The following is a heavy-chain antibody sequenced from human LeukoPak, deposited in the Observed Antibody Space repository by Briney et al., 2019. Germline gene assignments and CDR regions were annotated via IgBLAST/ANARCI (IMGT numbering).Heavy chain of an antibody. CDR1: GFTFSSYA. D-gene: IGHD6-19*01. CDR3: ARVCAAGYSSGWFDY. CDR2: ISSNGGST. J-gene: IGHJ4*02. Sequence: GGSLRLSCAASGFTFSSYAMHWVRQAPGKGLEYVSAISSNGGSTYYANSVKGRFTISRDNSKNTLYLQMGSLRAEDMAVYYCARVCAAGYSSGWFDYWGQGTLVTVSS. V-gene: IGHV3-64*01.